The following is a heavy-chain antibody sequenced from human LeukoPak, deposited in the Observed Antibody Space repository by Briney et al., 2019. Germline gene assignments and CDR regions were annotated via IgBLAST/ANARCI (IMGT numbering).Heavy chain of an antibody. CDR1: GFTFSRYA. CDR3: ARDGKAKNDY. CDR2: MADSGTHT. J-gene: IGHJ4*02. D-gene: IGHD1-26*01. Sequence: PGRSLRLSCAASGFTFSRYAMQWVRQAPDKRLEYVSGMADSGTHTYYAESVKGRFTMSRDNSRDTLYLQMRSLRPEDTAVYYCARDGKAKNDYWGQGTLVTVST. V-gene: IGHV3-64*02.